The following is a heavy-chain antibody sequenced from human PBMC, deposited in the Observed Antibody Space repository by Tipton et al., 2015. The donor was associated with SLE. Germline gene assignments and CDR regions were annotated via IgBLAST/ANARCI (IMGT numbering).Heavy chain of an antibody. J-gene: IGHJ6*02. CDR1: AGSISSGNYY. Sequence: TLSLTCTVSAGSISSGNYYWSWIRQSAGKGLEWIGQIYTSGTTSYNPSLKSRVTISLDTSKNHFSLKVTSVTAADTAVYYCAGLGPLANVGGSTYYHPLDVWGQGTTVTVSS. CDR2: IYTSGTT. V-gene: IGHV4-61*09. CDR3: AGLGPLANVGGSTYYHPLDV. D-gene: IGHD3-22*01.